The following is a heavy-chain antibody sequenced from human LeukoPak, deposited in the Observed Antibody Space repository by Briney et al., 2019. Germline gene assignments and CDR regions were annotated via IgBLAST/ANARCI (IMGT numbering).Heavy chain of an antibody. J-gene: IGHJ4*02. V-gene: IGHV4-4*09. Sequence: MPPETLSLTCTVSGGSISSYYWSWIRQPPGKGLEWIGYIYTSGSTNFNPSLKSRVTISVDTSKNQFSLKLSSVTAADTAVYYCARAAYNWNTYYFDYWGRGTLVTVSS. D-gene: IGHD1-1*01. CDR1: GGSISSYY. CDR3: ARAAYNWNTYYFDY. CDR2: IYTSGST.